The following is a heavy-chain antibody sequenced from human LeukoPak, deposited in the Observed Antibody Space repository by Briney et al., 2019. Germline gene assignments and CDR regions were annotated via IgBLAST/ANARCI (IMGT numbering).Heavy chain of an antibody. V-gene: IGHV5-51*01. D-gene: IGHD3-3*01. CDR3: ARRRLTTTRDFSPWFDP. Sequence: GESLKISCKAFGDSFTNYWIGWVRQMPGKGLEWMAIINPGNSDLRYSQSLQGRVTISADKSISTAYLQWSSLEASDTAMYYCARRRLTTTRDFSPWFDPWGQGTLVTVSS. CDR2: INPGNSDL. CDR1: GDSFTNYW. J-gene: IGHJ5*02.